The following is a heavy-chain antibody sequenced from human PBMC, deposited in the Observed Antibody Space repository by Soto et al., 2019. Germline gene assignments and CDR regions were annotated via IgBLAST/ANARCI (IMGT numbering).Heavy chain of an antibody. J-gene: IGHJ5*02. Sequence: QLQLQESGPGLVKPSETLSLTCTVSGGSISSSSYYWGWIRQPPGKGLEWIGSIYYSGSTYYNPSLKSRVTISVDTSKNQFSLKLSSVTAADTAVYYCARPYSSSWYGWFDPWGQGTLVTVSS. D-gene: IGHD6-13*01. CDR2: IYYSGST. V-gene: IGHV4-39*01. CDR1: GGSISSSSYY. CDR3: ARPYSSSWYGWFDP.